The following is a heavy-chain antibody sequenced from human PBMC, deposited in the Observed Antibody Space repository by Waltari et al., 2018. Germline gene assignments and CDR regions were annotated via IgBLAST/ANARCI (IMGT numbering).Heavy chain of an antibody. D-gene: IGHD6-19*01. CDR2: IQDRSKWYN. V-gene: IGHV6-1*01. CDR3: SREDWGTGWS. Sequence: QVQLQQSGPGLVKPSQTLSLTCAISGDSVSNSGAAWNWIRQSPSRGLEWLSRIQDRSKWYNKYAVSVRGRITVSTDTSQNQFSRQLNDVTPDDTAVYYCSREDWGTGWSWRQGTLVTVSS. CDR1: GDSVSNSGAA. J-gene: IGHJ5*02.